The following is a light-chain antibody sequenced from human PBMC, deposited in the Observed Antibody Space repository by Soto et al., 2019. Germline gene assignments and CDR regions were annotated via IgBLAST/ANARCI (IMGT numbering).Light chain of an antibody. J-gene: IGLJ2*01. CDR2: EGS. V-gene: IGLV2-23*01. Sequence: QSVLTQPASVSGSPGQSITISCTGTSSDVGNYNLVSWYQQHPGKAPKLKIYEGSERPSGVSDRFSGSKSGNTASLTISGLQAEDEADYYCCSYAGSSTLIFGGGTKVTVL. CDR3: CSYAGSSTLI. CDR1: SSDVGNYNL.